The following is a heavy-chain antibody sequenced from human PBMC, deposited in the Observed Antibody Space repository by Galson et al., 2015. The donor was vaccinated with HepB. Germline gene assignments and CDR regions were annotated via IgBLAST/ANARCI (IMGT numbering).Heavy chain of an antibody. CDR2: INHSGST. V-gene: IGHV4-34*01. CDR1: GGSFSGYY. CDR3: ARGLQLNCSSTSCDEGVDY. D-gene: IGHD2-2*01. Sequence: ETLSLTCAVYGGSFSGYYWSWIRQPPGKGLEWIGEINHSGSTNYNPSLKSRVTISVDTPKNQFSLKLSSVTAADTAVYYCARGLQLNCSSTSCDEGVDYWGQGTLVTVSS. J-gene: IGHJ4*02.